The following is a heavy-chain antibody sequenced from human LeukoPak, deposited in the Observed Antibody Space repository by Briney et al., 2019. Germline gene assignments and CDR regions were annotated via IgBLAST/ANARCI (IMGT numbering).Heavy chain of an antibody. J-gene: IGHJ4*02. Sequence: SVKVSCKASGFTFTSSAMQWVRQARGQRLEWIGWIVVGSGNTNYAQKFQERVTITRDMSTSTAYMELSSLRSEDTAVYYCAAQLRYFDWLPPSFDYWGQGTLVTVSS. CDR2: IVVGSGNT. V-gene: IGHV1-58*02. CDR1: GFTFTSSA. CDR3: AAQLRYFDWLPPSFDY. D-gene: IGHD3-9*01.